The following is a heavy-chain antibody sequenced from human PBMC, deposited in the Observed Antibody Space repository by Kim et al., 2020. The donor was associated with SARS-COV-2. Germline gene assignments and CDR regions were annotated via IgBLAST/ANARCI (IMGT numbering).Heavy chain of an antibody. D-gene: IGHD5-12*01. CDR2: TRNKANSYTT. Sequence: GGSLRLSCAASGFTFSDHYMDWVRQAPGKGLEWVGRTRNKANSYTTEYAASVKGRFTISRDDSKNSLYLQMNSLKTEDTAVYYCARGGLRLRYSGYDSAAFDIWGQGTMVTVSS. CDR1: GFTFSDHY. V-gene: IGHV3-72*01. CDR3: ARGGLRLRYSGYDSAAFDI. J-gene: IGHJ3*02.